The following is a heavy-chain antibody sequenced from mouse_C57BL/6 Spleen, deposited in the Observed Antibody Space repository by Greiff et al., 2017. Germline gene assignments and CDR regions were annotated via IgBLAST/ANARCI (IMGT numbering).Heavy chain of an antibody. Sequence: EVQLVESGPELVKPGASVKIPCKASGYTFTDYNMDWVKQSHGKSLEWIGDINPNNGGTIYNQKFKGKATLTVDKSSSTAYMVLRSLTSEDTAVYYCAREYGSSLDYWGQGTTLTVSS. D-gene: IGHD1-1*01. CDR2: INPNNGGT. V-gene: IGHV1-18*01. CDR3: AREYGSSLDY. CDR1: GYTFTDYN. J-gene: IGHJ2*01.